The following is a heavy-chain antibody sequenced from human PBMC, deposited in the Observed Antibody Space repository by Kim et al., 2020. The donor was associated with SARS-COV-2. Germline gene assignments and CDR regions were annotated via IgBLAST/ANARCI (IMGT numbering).Heavy chain of an antibody. D-gene: IGHD2-21*02. V-gene: IGHV3-23*01. CDR3: AKSLRPYCGGDCYSNYFDY. Sequence: GRFTISRDNSKNTLYLQMNSLRAEDTAVYYCAKSLRPYCGGDCYSNYFDYWGQGTLVTVSS. J-gene: IGHJ4*02.